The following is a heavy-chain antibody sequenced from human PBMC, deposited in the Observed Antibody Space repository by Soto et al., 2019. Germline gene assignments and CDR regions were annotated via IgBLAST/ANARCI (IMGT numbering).Heavy chain of an antibody. D-gene: IGHD2-15*01. CDR3: ARAHCSGGSCYLYYYYYMDV. CDR2: ISSSSSYI. V-gene: IGHV3-21*01. J-gene: IGHJ6*03. CDR1: GFTFSSYS. Sequence: LRLSCAASGFTFSSYSMNWVRQAPGKGLEWVSSISSSSSYIYYADSVKGRFTISRDNAKNSLYLQMNSLRAEDTAVYYCARAHCSGGSCYLYYYYYMDVWGKGTTVTVSS.